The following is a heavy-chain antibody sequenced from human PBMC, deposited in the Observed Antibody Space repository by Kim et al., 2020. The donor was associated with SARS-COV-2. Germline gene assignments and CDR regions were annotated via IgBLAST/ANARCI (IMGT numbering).Heavy chain of an antibody. CDR3: ARPEGYCSSTECYYAFDV. CDR1: GFTFSTYE. J-gene: IGHJ3*01. V-gene: IGHV3-48*03. CDR2: ISSSGSTK. D-gene: IGHD2-2*01. Sequence: GGSLRLSCAASGFTFSTYEINWVRQAPGKGLEWVSYISSSGSTKRYADSVKGRFTISRDNARNSLYLQMNSLRAEDTAVYYCARPEGYCSSTECYYAFDVWGQGTMVTVSS.